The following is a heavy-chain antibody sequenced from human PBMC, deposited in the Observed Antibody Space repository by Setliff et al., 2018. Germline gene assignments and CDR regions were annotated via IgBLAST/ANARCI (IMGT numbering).Heavy chain of an antibody. V-gene: IGHV1-8*01. CDR2: VTPNGGSA. CDR3: ARGNRTGYRPFEH. D-gene: IGHD5-12*01. J-gene: IGHJ4*02. Sequence: ASVKVSCKSCGYTFLTYEINGVRQAPGQGLEVMGWVTPNGGSAVYSQKFQGRVTMTASTPLSTAYMELTGMTSEDTAGYFCARGNRTGYRPFEHWGQGTRVTVSS. CDR1: GYTFLTYE.